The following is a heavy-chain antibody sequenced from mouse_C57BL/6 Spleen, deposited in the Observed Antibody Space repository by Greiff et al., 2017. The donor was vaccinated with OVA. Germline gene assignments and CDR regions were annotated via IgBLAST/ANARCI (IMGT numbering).Heavy chain of an antibody. J-gene: IGHJ2*01. D-gene: IGHD2-12*01. CDR1: GYTFTGYW. V-gene: IGHV1-9*01. CDR3: ARQGPLRRGTGD. CDR2: ILPGSGST. Sequence: QVQLQQSGAELMKPGASVKLSCKATGYTFTGYWIEWVKQRPGPGLEWIGEILPGSGSTNSNEKFKGKATFTADTSSNTAYMQRSSLTTEDAAIYYWARQGPLRRGTGDWGQGTTLTVSS.